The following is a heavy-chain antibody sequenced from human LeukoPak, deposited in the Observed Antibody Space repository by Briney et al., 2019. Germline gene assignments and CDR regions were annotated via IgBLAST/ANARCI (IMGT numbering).Heavy chain of an antibody. V-gene: IGHV4-61*02. CDR3: ARASYSYDINGWVPFDY. J-gene: IGHJ4*02. CDR2: IYTSGST. D-gene: IGHD3-22*01. Sequence: PSQTLSLTCTVSGNSISSGDNYWSWIRQPPGKGLECIGRIYTSGSTNYNPSLKSRVTISGDTSKNQFSLRLSSVTAADTAVYYCARASYSYDINGWVPFDYWGQGTLVTVSS. CDR1: GNSISSGDNY.